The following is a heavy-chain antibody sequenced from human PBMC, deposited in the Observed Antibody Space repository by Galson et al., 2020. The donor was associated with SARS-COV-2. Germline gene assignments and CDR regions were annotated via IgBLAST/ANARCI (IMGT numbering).Heavy chain of an antibody. CDR1: GYTFTIYA. Sequence: ASVKVSCKASGYTFTIYAMHWVRQAPGQRLEWMGWINADNGNTKYSQKFKGRVTITRETSASTAYMELSSLRSEDTAVYYCARFSSSWTGSWCEPWGQGTLVTVSS. D-gene: IGHD6-13*01. CDR2: INADNGNT. V-gene: IGHV1-3*01. J-gene: IGHJ5*02. CDR3: ARFSSSWTGSWCEP.